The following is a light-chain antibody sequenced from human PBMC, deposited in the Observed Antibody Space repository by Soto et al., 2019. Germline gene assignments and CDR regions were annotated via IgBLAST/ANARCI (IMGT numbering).Light chain of an antibody. Sequence: QSALTQPASVSGSPGQSITISCTGTSSDVGGYNYVSWYQQHPGHAPKLTIYEVTNRPSGVSSRFSGSKSGNTASLTISGLQAEDEADYYCSSYTNSDTWVFGGGTKLTVL. CDR3: SSYTNSDTWV. J-gene: IGLJ3*02. CDR1: SSDVGGYNY. CDR2: EVT. V-gene: IGLV2-14*01.